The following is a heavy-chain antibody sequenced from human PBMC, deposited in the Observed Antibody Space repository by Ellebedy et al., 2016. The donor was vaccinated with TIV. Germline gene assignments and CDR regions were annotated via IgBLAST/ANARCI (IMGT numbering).Heavy chain of an antibody. Sequence: GESLKISCAASGFPFSRYALSWVRQAPGKGLAWVSTISRNGGGTYYAGSVEGRFTISRDNSNNTLWLQMSGLRAEDTARYFCAKDLGIERQWGFDYWGQGTLVTVSS. CDR3: AKDLGIERQWGFDY. V-gene: IGHV3-23*01. CDR2: ISRNGGGT. D-gene: IGHD1-26*01. J-gene: IGHJ4*02. CDR1: GFPFSRYA.